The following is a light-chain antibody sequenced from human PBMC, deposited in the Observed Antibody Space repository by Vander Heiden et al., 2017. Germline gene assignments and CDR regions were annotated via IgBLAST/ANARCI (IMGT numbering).Light chain of an antibody. CDR1: QGISTY. CDR3: QQLDSYPRVT. V-gene: IGKV1-9*01. J-gene: IGKJ3*01. CDR2: AAS. Sequence: DIQLTQSPSFLSASVGDRVIITCRASQGISTYLAWYQQRPGKAPKLLIYAASTLQSGVPSRFSGSGSGTEFTLTINSRQPEDFATYYCQQLDSYPRVTFGHGTKVDI.